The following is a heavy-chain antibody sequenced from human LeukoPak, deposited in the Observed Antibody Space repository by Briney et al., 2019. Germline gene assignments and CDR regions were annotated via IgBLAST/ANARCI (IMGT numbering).Heavy chain of an antibody. D-gene: IGHD3-10*01. V-gene: IGHV4-31*03. CDR3: ARQYASGSLNWFDP. J-gene: IGHJ5*02. CDR1: GGSISSGGYY. Sequence: PSETLSLTCTVSGGSISSGGYYWSWICQHPGKGLEWIAYIHHSGITHYNPSLKSRVTISVDTSKNLFSLRLSSVTAADTAVYYCARQYASGSLNWFDPWGQGTLVTVSS. CDR2: IHHSGIT.